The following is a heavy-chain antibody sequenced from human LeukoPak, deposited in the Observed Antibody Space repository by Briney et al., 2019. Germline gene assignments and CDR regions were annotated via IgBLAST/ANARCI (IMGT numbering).Heavy chain of an antibody. V-gene: IGHV3-21*01. CDR1: GFTFSSYS. D-gene: IGHD3-22*01. J-gene: IGHJ4*02. CDR2: ISSSSSYI. Sequence: GGSLRLSCAASGFTFSSYSMNWVRQAPGKGLEWASSISSSSSYIYYADSVKGRFTISRDNAKNSLYLQMNSLRAEDTAVYYCARDNDYDSSGYPKFDYWGQGTLVTVSS. CDR3: ARDNDYDSSGYPKFDY.